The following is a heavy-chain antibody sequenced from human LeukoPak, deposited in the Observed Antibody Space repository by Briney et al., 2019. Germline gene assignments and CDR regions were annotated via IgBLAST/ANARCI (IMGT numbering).Heavy chain of an antibody. CDR3: AKRGYDYVWGSYRYTTGGHAFDI. CDR1: GFTFSSYA. J-gene: IGHJ3*02. Sequence: GGSLRLSCAASGFTFSSYAMSWVRQAPGKGLEWVSAINGSGGSTYYADSVKGRFTISRDNSKNTLYLQMNSLRAEDTAVYYCAKRGYDYVWGSYRYTTGGHAFDIWGQGTMVTVSS. V-gene: IGHV3-23*01. CDR2: INGSGGST. D-gene: IGHD3-16*02.